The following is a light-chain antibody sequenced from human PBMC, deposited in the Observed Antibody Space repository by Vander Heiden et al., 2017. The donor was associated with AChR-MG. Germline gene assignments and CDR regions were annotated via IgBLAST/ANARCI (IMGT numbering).Light chain of an antibody. CDR3: LQISAFTLS. J-gene: IGKJ3*01. CDR1: QAIRTR. CDR2: DAS. Sequence: IQMTQSLSSVSASVGDRVTITCRASQAIRTRLAWYQRRSGKAPTLMIYDASTLQRGVQSRFRGAGSGTDFTLSIRSLQPEDFATYLCLQISAFTLSLGPGTSVEI. V-gene: IGKV1-12*01.